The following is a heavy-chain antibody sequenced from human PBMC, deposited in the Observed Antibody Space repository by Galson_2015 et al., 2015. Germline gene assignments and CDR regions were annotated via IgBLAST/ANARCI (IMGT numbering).Heavy chain of an antibody. CDR1: GYTFTSYY. CDR2: INPSGGST. D-gene: IGHD2-21*02. V-gene: IGHV1-46*01. Sequence: SVKVSCKASGYTFTSYYMHWVRQAPGQGLEWMGIINPSGGSTSYAQKFQGRVTMTRDTSTSTVYMELSSLRSEDTAVYYCAREYPGGDVAFDIWGQGTMVTVSS. J-gene: IGHJ3*02. CDR3: AREYPGGDVAFDI.